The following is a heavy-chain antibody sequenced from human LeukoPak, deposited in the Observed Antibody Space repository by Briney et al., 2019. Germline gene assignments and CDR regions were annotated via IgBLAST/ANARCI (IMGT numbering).Heavy chain of an antibody. Sequence: ASVKASCKASGFTFTSFAIQWVRQARGQRLEWIGWIVVGSGNTKYAQHFQGRVTITRDMSTSTAYMELNSLRSEDSAVYYCAADVIPGPKGFDPWGQGTLVTVSP. D-gene: IGHD2-21*01. J-gene: IGHJ5*02. CDR3: AADVIPGPKGFDP. CDR2: IVVGSGNT. CDR1: GFTFTSFA. V-gene: IGHV1-58*02.